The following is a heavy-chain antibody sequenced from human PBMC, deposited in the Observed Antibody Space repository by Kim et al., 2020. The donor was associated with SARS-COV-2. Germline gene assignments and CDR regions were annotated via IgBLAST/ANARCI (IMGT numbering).Heavy chain of an antibody. D-gene: IGHD5-12*01. CDR3: ARHARGYEEYYYYMDV. J-gene: IGHJ6*03. V-gene: IGHV4-39*01. Sequence: SLKSRVTISVDTSKNQFSLKLSSVTAADTAVYYCARHARGYEEYYYYMDVWGKGTTVTVSS.